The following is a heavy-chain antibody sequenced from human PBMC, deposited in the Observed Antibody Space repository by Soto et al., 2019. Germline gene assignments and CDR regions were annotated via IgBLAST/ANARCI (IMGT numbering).Heavy chain of an antibody. CDR3: ARDNGIAGSFDP. J-gene: IGHJ5*02. V-gene: IGHV3-48*02. CDR2: ISISSRTI. CDR1: GFIFRSYS. D-gene: IGHD6-13*01. Sequence: EMQLVESGGGLVQPGGSLRLSCAASGFIFRSYSMNWVRQAPGKGLEWVSYISISSRTIYYADSVKGRFTISRDDAKNSLYLQMNSLRDEDTSVYYCARDNGIAGSFDPWGQGTLVTVSS.